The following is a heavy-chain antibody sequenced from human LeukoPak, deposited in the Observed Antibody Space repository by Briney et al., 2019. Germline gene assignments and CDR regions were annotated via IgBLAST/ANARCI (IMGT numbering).Heavy chain of an antibody. V-gene: IGHV4-4*02. CDR3: GTTVVTFHYYYMDV. Sequence: PSETLSLTCAVSGGSISSSNWWSWVRQPPGQGLEWIGEIYHSGSTNYNPSLKSRVTISVDTSKNQFSLKLTSVTAADTAVYYCGTTVVTFHYYYMDVWGKGTTVTVSS. D-gene: IGHD4-23*01. CDR1: GGSISSSNW. J-gene: IGHJ6*03. CDR2: IYHSGST.